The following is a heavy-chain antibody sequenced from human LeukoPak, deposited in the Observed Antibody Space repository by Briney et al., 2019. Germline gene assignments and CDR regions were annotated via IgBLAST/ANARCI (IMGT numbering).Heavy chain of an antibody. J-gene: IGHJ3*02. Sequence: SETLSLTCNVSGDSIINAGNYWTWIRQHPGKGLEWIGYIYYSGNTYYNPSLKSRVIMSIDTSKNQFSLTLNSLTAADTAMYYCAREKGNDALDIWGQGTMVTGSS. V-gene: IGHV4-31*03. CDR1: GDSIINAGNY. CDR2: IYYSGNT. CDR3: AREKGNDALDI.